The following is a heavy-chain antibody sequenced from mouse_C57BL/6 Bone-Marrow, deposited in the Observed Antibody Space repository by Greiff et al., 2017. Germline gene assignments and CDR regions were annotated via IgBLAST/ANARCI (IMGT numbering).Heavy chain of an antibody. D-gene: IGHD2-4*01. V-gene: IGHV1-26*01. CDR3: ARSRGLRFYAMDY. CDR2: INPNNGGT. J-gene: IGHJ4*01. CDR1: GYTFTDYY. Sequence: EVQLQQSGPELVKPGASVKISCKASGYTFTDYYMNWVKQSHGKSLEWIGDINPNNGGTSYNQKFKGKATLTVDKSSSTAYMELRSLTSEDSAVYYCARSRGLRFYAMDYWGQGTSVTVSS.